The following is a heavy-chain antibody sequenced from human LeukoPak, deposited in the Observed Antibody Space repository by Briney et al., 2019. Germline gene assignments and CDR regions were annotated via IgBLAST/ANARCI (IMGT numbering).Heavy chain of an antibody. CDR2: ISSSGSTI. V-gene: IGHV3-48*01. Sequence: GGSLRLSCAASGFTFSSYSMNWVRQAPGKGLEWVSYISSSGSTIYYADSVKGRFTISRDNAKNSLYLQMNSLRAEDTAVYYCARDRDGFGELLPYYYYYGMDVWGQGTTVTVSS. CDR1: GFTFSSYS. CDR3: ARDRDGFGELLPYYYYYGMDV. J-gene: IGHJ6*02. D-gene: IGHD3-10*01.